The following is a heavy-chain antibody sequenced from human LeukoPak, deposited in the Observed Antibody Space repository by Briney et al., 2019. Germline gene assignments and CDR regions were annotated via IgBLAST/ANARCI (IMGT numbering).Heavy chain of an antibody. V-gene: IGHV3-23*01. CDR1: GFTFSSYA. D-gene: IGHD1-1*01. CDR2: VSRSGVDT. CDR3: VKHSGGVYGNSDS. Sequence: GESLKISCVASGFTFSSYAVSWFRQAPGKGLEWVSTVSRSGVDTYYADSVRGRFTISKDSSKNTLQMNSLSAEDTAIYYCVKHSGGVYGNSDSWGQGILVAVSS. J-gene: IGHJ4*02.